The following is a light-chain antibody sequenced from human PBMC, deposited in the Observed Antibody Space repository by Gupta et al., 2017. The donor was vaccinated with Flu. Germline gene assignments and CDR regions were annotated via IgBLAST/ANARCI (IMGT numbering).Light chain of an antibody. V-gene: IGLV2-14*01. CDR2: EVN. J-gene: IGLJ2*01. CDR1: SGDVGGYNS. Sequence: SALPQPASVSGSPAQSITISCTGTSGDVGGYNSVSWYQQHPGKAPKLMIYEVNNRPSGVSNRFSGSKSGNAASLTISGLQAEDEADYYCSSYTTSSTLVFGGGTRLTVL. CDR3: SSYTTSSTLV.